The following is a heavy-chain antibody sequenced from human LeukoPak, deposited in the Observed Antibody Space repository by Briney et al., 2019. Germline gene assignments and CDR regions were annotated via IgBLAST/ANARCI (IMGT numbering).Heavy chain of an antibody. CDR3: AIEGGPTIFGVVIRPFFDY. J-gene: IGHJ4*02. CDR2: IYHSGST. D-gene: IGHD3-3*01. CDR1: GGSISSSSYY. Sequence: SETLSLTCTVSGGSISSSSYYWGWIRQPPGKGLEWIGSIYHSGSTYYNPSLKSRVTISVDTSKNQFSLKLSSVTAADTAVYYCAIEGGPTIFGVVIRPFFDYWGQGTLVTVSS. V-gene: IGHV4-39*07.